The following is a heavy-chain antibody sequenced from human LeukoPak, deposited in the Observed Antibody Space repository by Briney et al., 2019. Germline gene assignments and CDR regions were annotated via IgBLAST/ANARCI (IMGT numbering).Heavy chain of an antibody. V-gene: IGHV1-69-2*01. CDR3: ATDPIRPIAVAGTGD. CDR1: GYTFTDYY. J-gene: IGHJ4*02. Sequence: APVKVSCKVSGYTFTDYYMHWVQQAPGKGLEWMGLVDPEDGETIYAEKFQGRVTITADTSTDTAYMELSSLRSEDTAVYYCATDPIRPIAVAGTGDWGQGTLLTVSS. D-gene: IGHD6-19*01. CDR2: VDPEDGET.